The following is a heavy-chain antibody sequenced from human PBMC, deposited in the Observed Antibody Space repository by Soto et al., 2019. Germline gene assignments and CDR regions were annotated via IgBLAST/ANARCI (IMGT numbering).Heavy chain of an antibody. CDR1: GGSISSSSYY. D-gene: IGHD6-6*01. Sequence: SETLSLTCTVSGGSISSSSYYWGWIRQPPGKGLEWIGSIYYSGSTYYNPSLKSRVTISVDTSKNQFSLKLSSVTAADTAVYYCARRSSSPSYYYYGMDGWGQGTTVTVSS. CDR3: ARRSSSPSYYYYGMDG. V-gene: IGHV4-39*01. J-gene: IGHJ6*02. CDR2: IYYSGST.